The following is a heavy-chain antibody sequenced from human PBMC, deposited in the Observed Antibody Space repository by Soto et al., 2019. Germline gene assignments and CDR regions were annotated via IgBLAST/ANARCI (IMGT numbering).Heavy chain of an antibody. D-gene: IGHD3-22*01. Sequence: VQLQESGPGLVKPSGTLSLTCTVSGGSISTTNWWSWVRQSQGKRLEWIGEILHIGSTNYNPSLKSRVTISIDKSKNHFSLRLSSVTAADTAVYYCASGFDSDGIYNGGHPWGQGTLVSVSS. J-gene: IGHJ5*02. CDR2: ILHIGST. CDR1: GGSISTTNW. CDR3: ASGFDSDGIYNGGHP. V-gene: IGHV4-4*02.